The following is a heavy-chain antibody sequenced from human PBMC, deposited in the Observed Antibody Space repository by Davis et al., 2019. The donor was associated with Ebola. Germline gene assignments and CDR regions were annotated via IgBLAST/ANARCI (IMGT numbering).Heavy chain of an antibody. D-gene: IGHD5-12*01. CDR3: ARDPVDIEPDY. Sequence: GESLKISCAASGFNFSDYYMSWICQAPGKGLEWVSYISSSGSTIYYADSVKGRFTISRDNAKNSLYLQMNSLRAEDTAVYYCARDPVDIEPDYWGQGTLVTVSS. V-gene: IGHV3-11*04. CDR2: ISSSGSTI. CDR1: GFNFSDYY. J-gene: IGHJ4*02.